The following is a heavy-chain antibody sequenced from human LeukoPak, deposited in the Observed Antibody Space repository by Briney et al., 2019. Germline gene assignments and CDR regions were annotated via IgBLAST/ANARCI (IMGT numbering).Heavy chain of an antibody. V-gene: IGHV3-21*01. CDR1: GFTFSSYS. CDR2: ISSSSGYI. Sequence: GGSLRLSCAASGFTFSSYSMNWVRQAPGKGLEWVSSISSSSGYIYYADSVKGRFTISRDNAKNSLYLQMNSLRAEDTAVYYCARAYGDVAYYYYYYMDVWGKGTTVTVSS. J-gene: IGHJ6*03. D-gene: IGHD4-17*01. CDR3: ARAYGDVAYYYYYYMDV.